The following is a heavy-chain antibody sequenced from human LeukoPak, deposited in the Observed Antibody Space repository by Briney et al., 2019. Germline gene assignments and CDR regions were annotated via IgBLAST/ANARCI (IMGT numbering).Heavy chain of an antibody. CDR2: IKQDGSEK. Sequence: GGSLRLSCAASGFTFSSYWMSWVRQAPGKGLEWVANIKQDGSEKYYVDSVKGRFTISRDNAKNSLYLQMNSLRAEDTAVYYCARRSKYCSSTNCYNYYYYYMDVWGKGTKVPVSS. CDR3: ARRSKYCSSTNCYNYYYYYMDV. V-gene: IGHV3-7*01. D-gene: IGHD2-2*02. J-gene: IGHJ6*03. CDR1: GFTFSSYW.